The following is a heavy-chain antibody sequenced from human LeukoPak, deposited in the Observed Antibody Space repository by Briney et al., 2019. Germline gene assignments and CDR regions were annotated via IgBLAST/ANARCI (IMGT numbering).Heavy chain of an antibody. CDR3: ARDFTQAFDI. Sequence: GGSQRLSCAGSGFTFSSYAMSWVRQAPGKGLEWVSVIYSGGSTYYADSVKGRFTISRDNSKNTLYLQMNSLRAEDTAVYYCARDFTQAFDIWGQGTMVTVSS. CDR1: GFTFSSYA. J-gene: IGHJ3*02. V-gene: IGHV3-53*01. CDR2: IYSGGST.